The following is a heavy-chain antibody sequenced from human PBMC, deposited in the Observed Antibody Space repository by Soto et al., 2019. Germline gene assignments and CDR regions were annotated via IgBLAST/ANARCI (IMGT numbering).Heavy chain of an antibody. CDR1: GFTFSNPY. CDR2: TRNKANSYTT. D-gene: IGHD3-16*02. J-gene: IGHJ4*02. CDR3: ARLHLGELSRFDY. Sequence: PGGSLRLSCPPSGFTFSNPYMDWVRQAPGKGLEGVGRTRNKANSYTTEYAASVKGRITISRDDSKNSLHLQMNSLKTEDTAVYSCARLHLGELSRFDYWGQGTLVTVSS. V-gene: IGHV3-72*01.